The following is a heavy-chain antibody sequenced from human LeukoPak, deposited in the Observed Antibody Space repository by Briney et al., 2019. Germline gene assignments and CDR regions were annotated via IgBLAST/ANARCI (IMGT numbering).Heavy chain of an antibody. CDR3: AKGTDYTMIVVVITSFDY. Sequence: GGSLRLSCAASGLTVSHNYVSWVRQAPGKGLEWVSAIHTSGDTYYADSVKGRFTISRDNSKNTLYLQMNSLRAEDTAVYYCAKGTDYTMIVVVITSFDYWGQGTLVTVSS. D-gene: IGHD3-22*01. CDR1: GLTVSHNY. CDR2: IHTSGDT. J-gene: IGHJ4*02. V-gene: IGHV3-53*01.